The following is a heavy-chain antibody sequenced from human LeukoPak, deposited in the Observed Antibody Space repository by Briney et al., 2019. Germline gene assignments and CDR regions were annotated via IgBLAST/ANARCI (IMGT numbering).Heavy chain of an antibody. CDR1: GGSISSSSYY. CDR3: AREGSSPTGNWFDP. Sequence: SESLSLTCTVSGGSISSSSYYWGWIRQPPGKGLEWIGSIYYSGSTNYNPSLKSRVTISVDTSKNQFSLKLSSVTAADTAVYYCAREGSSPTGNWFDPWGQGTLVTVSS. V-gene: IGHV4-39*07. D-gene: IGHD6-13*01. CDR2: IYYSGST. J-gene: IGHJ5*02.